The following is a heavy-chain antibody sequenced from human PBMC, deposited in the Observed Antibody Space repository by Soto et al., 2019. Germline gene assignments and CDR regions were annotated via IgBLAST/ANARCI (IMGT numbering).Heavy chain of an antibody. CDR2: IIPIFGTA. J-gene: IGHJ6*02. Sequence: GSSVKVSCKASGGTFSSYAISWVRQAPGQGLEWMGGIIPIFGTANYAQKFQGRVTITADKSTSTAYMELSSLRSEDTAVYYCARDRGTIFGVVIAPYYYGMDVWGQGTKVTVS. V-gene: IGHV1-69*06. CDR3: ARDRGTIFGVVIAPYYYGMDV. CDR1: GGTFSSYA. D-gene: IGHD3-3*01.